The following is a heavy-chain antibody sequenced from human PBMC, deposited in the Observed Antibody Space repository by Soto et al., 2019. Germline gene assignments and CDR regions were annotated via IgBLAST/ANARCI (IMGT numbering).Heavy chain of an antibody. D-gene: IGHD1-1*01. CDR3: ARVTPGNNLYYFSGLDF. J-gene: IGHJ6*02. Sequence: QVHLVESGGGVVQPGKSLRLSCVASGFTFDTYGIHWVRQAPGKGLQWVALISYEGSNTYYADSVRGRFTISRGNSKNALYLQMNTLRPEDTGVYYCARVTPGNNLYYFSGLDFWGQGTSVTVSS. V-gene: IGHV3-30-3*01. CDR2: ISYEGSNT. CDR1: GFTFDTYG.